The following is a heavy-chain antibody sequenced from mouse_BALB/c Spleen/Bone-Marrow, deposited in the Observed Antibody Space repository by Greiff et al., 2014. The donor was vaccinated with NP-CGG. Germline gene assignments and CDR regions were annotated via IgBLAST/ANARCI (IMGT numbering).Heavy chain of an antibody. D-gene: IGHD1-1*02. CDR3: AWWRMRYGAMDY. V-gene: IGHV5-4*02. J-gene: IGHJ4*01. Sequence: DVKLVESGGGLVKPGGSLKLSCAASGFTFSDYYIYWVRQTPEKRLEWVGTISDGGNYSYYPDSVKGRFTISRDNAKNNLYLQLSSIKSEDAAMYYCAWWRMRYGAMDYWGQGTSVTVFS. CDR2: ISDGGNYS. CDR1: GFTFSDYY.